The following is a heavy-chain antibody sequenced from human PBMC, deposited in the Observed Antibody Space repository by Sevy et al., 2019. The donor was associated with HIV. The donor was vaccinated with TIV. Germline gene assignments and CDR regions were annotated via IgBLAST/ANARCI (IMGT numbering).Heavy chain of an antibody. V-gene: IGHV3-48*02. Sequence: GGSLRLSCAASGFSFSIYSVNWVRQAPGKGLEWVSYISGSSSTIYYADSVQGRFTISRDNAKNSLYLQLNSLRDEDTVVYYCAGRATVTPSYILDAFDNWGQGTMVTVSS. CDR1: GFSFSIYS. CDR3: AGRATVTPSYILDAFDN. CDR2: ISGSSSTI. D-gene: IGHD4-17*01. J-gene: IGHJ3*02.